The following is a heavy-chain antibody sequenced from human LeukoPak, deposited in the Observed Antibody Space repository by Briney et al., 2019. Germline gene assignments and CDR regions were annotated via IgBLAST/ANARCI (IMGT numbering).Heavy chain of an antibody. CDR3: ARLGDIDAFDI. J-gene: IGHJ3*02. V-gene: IGHV3-53*01. CDR1: GFTVSSNY. Sequence: GGSLRLSCAASGFTVSSNYMSWVRQAPGKGLEWVSVIYSGGSTYYADSVKGRFTISRDNFKNTLYLQMDSLRAEDTAVYYCARLGDIDAFDIWGQGTMVTVSS. D-gene: IGHD2-21*02. CDR2: IYSGGST.